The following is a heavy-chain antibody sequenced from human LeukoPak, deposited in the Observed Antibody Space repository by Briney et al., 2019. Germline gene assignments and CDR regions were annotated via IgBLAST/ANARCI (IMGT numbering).Heavy chain of an antibody. CDR1: GQFFSGYY. Sequence: PSHTLSLICAFYGQFFSGYYWRWIRQPPGKGLEWIGEINHSGSTNYSPSLKSRVTISVDTSKNQFSLWLSSVTAADTAVYYCARGRYVGLIDYWGQGTLVTVSS. V-gene: IGHV4-34*01. CDR3: ARGRYVGLIDY. J-gene: IGHJ4*02. D-gene: IGHD1-14*01. CDR2: INHSGST.